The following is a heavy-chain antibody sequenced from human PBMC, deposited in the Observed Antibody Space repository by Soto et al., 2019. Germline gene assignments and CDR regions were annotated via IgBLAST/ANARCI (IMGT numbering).Heavy chain of an antibody. J-gene: IGHJ6*02. CDR3: ARGGYSSSSKGDYYYGMDV. V-gene: IGHV3-30-3*01. D-gene: IGHD6-6*01. CDR2: ISYDGSNK. CDR1: GFTFSSYA. Sequence: PVGSLRLSCAASGFTFSSYAMHWVRQAPGKVLEWVAVISYDGSNKYYADSVKGRFTISRDNSKNTLYLQMNSLRAEDTAVYYCARGGYSSSSKGDYYYGMDVWGQGTTVTVSS.